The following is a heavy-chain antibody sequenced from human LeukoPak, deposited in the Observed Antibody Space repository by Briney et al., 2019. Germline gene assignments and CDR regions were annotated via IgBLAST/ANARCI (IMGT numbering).Heavy chain of an antibody. J-gene: IGHJ4*02. Sequence: ASVMVSCKTSGYTLTDYYMHWVRQAPGQGLEWMGRINPNSGGTNYAQKFQGRVTMTRDTSISTAYMELSRLRSDDTAVYYCARASSAAAGLRWGQGTLVTVSS. V-gene: IGHV1-2*06. CDR3: ARASSAAAGLR. D-gene: IGHD6-13*01. CDR2: INPNSGGT. CDR1: GYTLTDYY.